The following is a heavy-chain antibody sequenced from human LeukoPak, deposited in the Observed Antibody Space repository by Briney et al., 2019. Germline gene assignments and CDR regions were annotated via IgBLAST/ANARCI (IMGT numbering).Heavy chain of an antibody. CDR2: IYSGGST. CDR1: GFTVSSNY. D-gene: IGHD6-19*01. J-gene: IGHJ6*03. V-gene: IGHV3-53*01. CDR3: ARGSSGWDLYYQYMDV. Sequence: GGSLRLSCAASGFTVSSNYMSWVRQAPGKGLEWVSVIYSGGSTYYADSVKGRFTISRDNSKYTLYLQMNSLRAEDTAVYYCARGSSGWDLYYQYMDVWGKGTTVTVSS.